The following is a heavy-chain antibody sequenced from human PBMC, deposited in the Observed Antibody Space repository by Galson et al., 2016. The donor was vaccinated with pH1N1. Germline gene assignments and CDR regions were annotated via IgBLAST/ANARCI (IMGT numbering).Heavy chain of an antibody. Sequence: SLRLSCAATGFPVTDRFMSWVRQAPGKRLEWVSIIYPGGGTYYADFAEGRFTISRDTSKNMLFLHMNDLRADDTALYYCAVDTVPNGADHWGQGTLVTVSS. CDR1: GFPVTDRF. J-gene: IGHJ5*02. CDR2: IYPGGGT. CDR3: AVDTVPNGADH. V-gene: IGHV3-53*01. D-gene: IGHD4-17*01.